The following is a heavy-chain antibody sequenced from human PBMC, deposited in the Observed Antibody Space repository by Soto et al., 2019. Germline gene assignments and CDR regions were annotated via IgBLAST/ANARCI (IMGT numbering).Heavy chain of an antibody. D-gene: IGHD3-22*01. J-gene: IGHJ4*02. CDR1: GFTFSSYA. CDR3: AKGRYYYDSSGYYY. V-gene: IGHV3-23*01. Sequence: SLRLSCAASGFTFSSYAMSWVRQAPGKGLEWVSAISGSGGSTYYADSVKGRFTISRDNSKNTLYLQMNSLRAEDTAVYYCAKGRYYYDSSGYYYWGQGTLVTVSS. CDR2: ISGSGGST.